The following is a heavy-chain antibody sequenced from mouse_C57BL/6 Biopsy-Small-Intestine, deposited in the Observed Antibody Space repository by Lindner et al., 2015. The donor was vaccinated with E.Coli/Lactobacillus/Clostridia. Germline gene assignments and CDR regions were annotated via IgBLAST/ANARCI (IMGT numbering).Heavy chain of an antibody. Sequence: VQLQESGPELVKPGASVKIPCKASGYTFTDYNMDWVKQSHGKSLEWIGDINPNNGGTIYNQKFKGKATLTVDKSSSTAYMELRSLTSEDTAVYYCAGGDYDGRFAYWGQGTLVTVSA. D-gene: IGHD2-4*01. CDR1: GYTFTDYN. CDR2: INPNNGGT. V-gene: IGHV1-18*01. J-gene: IGHJ3*01. CDR3: AGGDYDGRFAY.